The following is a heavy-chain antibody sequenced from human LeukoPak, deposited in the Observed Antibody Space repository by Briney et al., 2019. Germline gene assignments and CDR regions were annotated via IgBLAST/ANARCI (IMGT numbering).Heavy chain of an antibody. CDR1: GYTFTSYG. D-gene: IGHD1-26*01. V-gene: IGHV1-18*01. J-gene: IGHJ3*02. CDR3: ARCKRWGSYKANDAFDI. Sequence: ASVKVSCKASGYTFTSYGISWVRQAPGQGLEWMGSISSYNGNTNYAQKLQGRVTMTTDTSTSTAYMELRSLRSDDTAVYYCARCKRWGSYKANDAFDIWGQGTMVTVSS. CDR2: ISSYNGNT.